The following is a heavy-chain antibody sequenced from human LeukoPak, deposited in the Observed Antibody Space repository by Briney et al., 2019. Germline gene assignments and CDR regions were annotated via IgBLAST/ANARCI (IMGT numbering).Heavy chain of an antibody. V-gene: IGHV3-33*01. Sequence: GGSLRLSCAASGFTFSSYGMHWVRQAPGKGLEWVAVIWYDGSNKYYADSVKGRFTISRDNSKNTLYLQMNSLRAEDTAVYYCARGNGGEDFGYWGQGTLVTVSS. CDR1: GFTFSSYG. CDR3: ARGNGGEDFGY. J-gene: IGHJ4*02. CDR2: IWYDGSNK. D-gene: IGHD3-10*01.